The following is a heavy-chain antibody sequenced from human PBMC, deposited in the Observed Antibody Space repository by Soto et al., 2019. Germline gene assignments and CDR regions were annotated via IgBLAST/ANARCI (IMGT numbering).Heavy chain of an antibody. CDR1: GASISSYY. CDR3: ARASYGSGNYYAPYYFYAMDA. J-gene: IGHJ6*02. CDR2: IYYSGNT. Sequence: SETLSLTCDVSGASISSYYWSWIRQPPGKGLEWIGYIYYSGNTNYNPSLKSRVTMSVDTSKNQFSLNLTSVTAADTAVYFCARASYGSGNYYAPYYFYAMDAWGHGTTVTVSS. D-gene: IGHD3-10*01. V-gene: IGHV4-59*01.